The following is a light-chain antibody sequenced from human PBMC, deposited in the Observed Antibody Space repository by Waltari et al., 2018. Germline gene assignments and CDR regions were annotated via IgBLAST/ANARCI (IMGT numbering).Light chain of an antibody. J-gene: IGKJ4*01. CDR1: QGISTY. Sequence: DIQLTQSPSFLSASVGDRVTITCRASQGISTYLAWYQFKPGKAPKLLIYTASTLQDGVPSMFSGSGSGTDFTLTISSLQPEDFATYFCQQLKSYPLTFAVGTEVVIK. V-gene: IGKV1-9*01. CDR3: QQLKSYPLT. CDR2: TAS.